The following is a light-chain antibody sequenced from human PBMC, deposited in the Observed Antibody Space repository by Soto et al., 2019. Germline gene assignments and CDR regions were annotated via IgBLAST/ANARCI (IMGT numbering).Light chain of an antibody. J-gene: IGLJ3*02. CDR3: SSFTTSSTRV. CDR1: SSDVGAYNY. CDR2: EVI. Sequence: QSALTQPASVSGSPGQSITISCTGTSSDVGAYNYVSWYQHHPGKAPKLMIYEVINRPSGVSNRFSGSKSGNTASLTISGLQAEDEGDYYCSSFTTSSTRVFGGGTQVTVL. V-gene: IGLV2-14*01.